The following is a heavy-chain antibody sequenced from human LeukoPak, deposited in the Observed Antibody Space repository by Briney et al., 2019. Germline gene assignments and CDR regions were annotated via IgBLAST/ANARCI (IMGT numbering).Heavy chain of an antibody. CDR1: GFTFSSYA. CDR3: AKFNPTPYDFWSGPDY. CDR2: ISGSGGST. Sequence: PGGSLRLSCAASGFTFSSYAMSWVRQAPGKGLEWVSAISGSGGSTYYADSVKGRFTISRDNSKNTLYLQMNSLRAEDTAVYYCAKFNPTPYDFWSGPDYWGQGTLVTVSS. J-gene: IGHJ4*02. D-gene: IGHD3-3*01. V-gene: IGHV3-23*01.